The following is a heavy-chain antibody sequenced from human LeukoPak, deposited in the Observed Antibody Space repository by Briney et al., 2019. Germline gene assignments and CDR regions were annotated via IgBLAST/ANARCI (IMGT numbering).Heavy chain of an antibody. V-gene: IGHV4-39*07. Sequence: PSETLSLTCTVSGGSISSSSYYWGWIRQPPGKGLEWIGSIYYSGSTYYNPSLKSRVTISVDTSKNQFSLKLSSVTAADTAVYYCARGRPSLNNYVWGSYRPWYFDYWGQGTLVTVSS. D-gene: IGHD3-16*02. CDR2: IYYSGST. CDR3: ARGRPSLNNYVWGSYRPWYFDY. CDR1: GGSISSSSYY. J-gene: IGHJ4*02.